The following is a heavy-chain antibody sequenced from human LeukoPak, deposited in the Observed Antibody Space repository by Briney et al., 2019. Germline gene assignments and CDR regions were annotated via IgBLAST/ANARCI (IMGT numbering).Heavy chain of an antibody. D-gene: IGHD3-10*01. CDR2: ISSSSNYM. J-gene: IGHJ4*02. CDR1: GFTFSSYS. Sequence: PGGSLRLSCAASGFTFSSYSMNWVRQAPGKGLEWVSSISSSSNYMYYADSVKGRFTISRDNAKNSLYLQMNSLRAEDTAMYYCAETNYYGSGSYSFDYWGQGTLVTVSS. V-gene: IGHV3-21*01. CDR3: AETNYYGSGSYSFDY.